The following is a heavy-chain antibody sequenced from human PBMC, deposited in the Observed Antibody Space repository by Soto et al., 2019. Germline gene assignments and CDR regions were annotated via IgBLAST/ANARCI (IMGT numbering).Heavy chain of an antibody. CDR3: TCCRTGSNSGFWNGPNGHCDY. CDR1: GYTFTSHG. V-gene: IGHV1-18*04. Sequence: QVHLVQSGAEVKKPGASVKVSCKASGYTFTSHGISWVRQAPGQGLEWVGWISGYNGNTNYAQNFQARVTMTTDTSTSTAYMELWSLRSDDTAVYFCTCCRTGSNSGFWNGPNGHCDYGGQGTLVTVSS. J-gene: IGHJ4*02. CDR2: ISGYNGNT. D-gene: IGHD3-3*01.